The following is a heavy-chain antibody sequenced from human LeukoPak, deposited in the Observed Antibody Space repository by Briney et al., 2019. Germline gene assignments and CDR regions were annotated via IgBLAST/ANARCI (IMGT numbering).Heavy chain of an antibody. CDR2: IIPIFGTA. Sequence: SVKVSCKASGGTFSSYAISWVRQAPGQGLEWMGGIIPIFGTANYAQKFQGRVTITADESTSTAYMELSSLRSEDTAVYYCAREGDGDYAQNFDYWGQGTLVTVSS. CDR1: GGTFSSYA. CDR3: AREGDGDYAQNFDY. D-gene: IGHD4-17*01. J-gene: IGHJ4*02. V-gene: IGHV1-69*13.